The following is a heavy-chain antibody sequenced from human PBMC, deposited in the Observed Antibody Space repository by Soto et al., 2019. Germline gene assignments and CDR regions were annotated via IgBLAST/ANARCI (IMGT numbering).Heavy chain of an antibody. CDR3: ARGIKYGDYSRWFDP. D-gene: IGHD4-17*01. J-gene: IGHJ5*02. CDR2: IIPLLDTT. CDR1: GGTFSNDI. Sequence: ASVKVSCKTSGGTFSNDIITWVRQAPGQGLEWMGRIIPLLDTTNYAQKFQGRVTITADKSTGTAYMELNSLRSEDTAVYYCARGIKYGDYSRWFDPWGPGTLVTVSS. V-gene: IGHV1-69*08.